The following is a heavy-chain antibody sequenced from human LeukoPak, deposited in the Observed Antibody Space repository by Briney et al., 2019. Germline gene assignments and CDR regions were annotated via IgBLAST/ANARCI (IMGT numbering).Heavy chain of an antibody. D-gene: IGHD2-2*02. CDR2: FDAEDCQT. CDR1: GYTLTELS. V-gene: IGHV1-24*01. CDR3: ATDSIVVVPAAIPYYYYSMDV. Sequence: ASVKVSCKVSGYTLTELSMHWVRQAPGKGLEWMGGFDAEDCQTIYAQKLQGRVTLTEDTSTDTAYLELSSLRSEDTAGYYCATDSIVVVPAAIPYYYYSMDVWGQGTTVTVSS. J-gene: IGHJ6*02.